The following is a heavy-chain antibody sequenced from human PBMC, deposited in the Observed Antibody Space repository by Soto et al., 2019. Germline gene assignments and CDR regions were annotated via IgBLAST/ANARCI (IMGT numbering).Heavy chain of an antibody. J-gene: IGHJ4*02. CDR2: ISGSGGSK. CDR3: AKDPAARRPRYFDY. CDR1: GFTFSSYA. Sequence: EVPLVEAGGGLVQPGGSLRLACAASGFTFSSYALSCVRHAPGTGLEWVAAISGSGGSKYYADYVKGRFTISRDNSKNTLYLHMQSVRAEDTAVYDCAKDPAARRPRYFDYWGQGTLVTVSS. D-gene: IGHD6-6*01. V-gene: IGHV3-23*04.